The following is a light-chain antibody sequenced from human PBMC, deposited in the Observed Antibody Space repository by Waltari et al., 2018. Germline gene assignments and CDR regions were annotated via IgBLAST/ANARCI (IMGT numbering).Light chain of an antibody. Sequence: QSALTQPPSASGSPGQSVTISCTGTSSDVGAYNYVSWYQQHPGKAPKRMIYGVTERPSGVPDRFTGSKAGNTASLTVSGLQADDEAVYYCCSYADSADFVFGPGTMVTVL. J-gene: IGLJ1*01. V-gene: IGLV2-8*01. CDR2: GVT. CDR3: CSYADSADFV. CDR1: SSDVGAYNY.